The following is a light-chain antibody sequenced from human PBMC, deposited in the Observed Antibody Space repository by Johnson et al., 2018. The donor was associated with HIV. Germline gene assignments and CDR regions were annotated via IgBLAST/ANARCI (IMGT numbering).Light chain of an antibody. Sequence: QPVLTQPPSVSAAPGQKVTISCSGSNSNIGNNYVSWYQQLPGTAPKLLIYEINKSPSGIPDRFSGSKSGTSATLGITGLQTGDEADYYCGTWDSSLSAEVFGTGTKVTVL. CDR2: EIN. J-gene: IGLJ1*01. CDR1: NSNIGNNY. V-gene: IGLV1-51*02. CDR3: GTWDSSLSAEV.